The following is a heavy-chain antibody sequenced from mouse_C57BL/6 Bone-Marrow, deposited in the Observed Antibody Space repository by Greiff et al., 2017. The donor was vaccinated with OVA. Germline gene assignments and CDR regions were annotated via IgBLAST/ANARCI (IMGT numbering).Heavy chain of an antibody. Sequence: QVQLKQSGAELVRPGASVKLSCKASGYTFTDYYINWVKQRPGQGLEWIARIYPGSGNTYYNEKFKGKATLTAEKSSSTAYMQLSSLTSEDSAVYFCARHGYDWYFDVWGTGTTVTVSS. CDR2: IYPGSGNT. V-gene: IGHV1-76*01. CDR1: GYTFTDYY. D-gene: IGHD2-2*01. J-gene: IGHJ1*03. CDR3: ARHGYDWYFDV.